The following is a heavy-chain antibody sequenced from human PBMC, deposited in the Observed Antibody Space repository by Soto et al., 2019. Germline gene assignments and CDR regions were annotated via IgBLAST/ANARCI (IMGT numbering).Heavy chain of an antibody. CDR3: AICLRLGELSTTAVDAFDI. J-gene: IGHJ3*02. CDR1: GYTFTSYG. Sequence: QVQLVQSGAEVKKPGASVKVSCKASGYTFTSYGISWVRQAPGQGLEWMGWISAYNGNTNYAQQLQGRVTMTTDTSTSTAYMELRSLRSGDTAVYYCAICLRLGELSTTAVDAFDIWGQGTMFTVSS. V-gene: IGHV1-18*01. CDR2: ISAYNGNT. D-gene: IGHD3-16*02.